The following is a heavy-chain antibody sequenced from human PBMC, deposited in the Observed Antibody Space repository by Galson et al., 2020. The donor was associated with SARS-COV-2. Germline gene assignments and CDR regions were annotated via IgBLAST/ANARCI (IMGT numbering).Heavy chain of an antibody. CDR1: GFPFTTYS. J-gene: IGHJ6*02. D-gene: IGHD5-18*01. Sequence: NSGGSLRLSCAASGFPFTTYSMNWVRLAPGKGLEWVSSISTSSSYTYYVDSVKGRFSISRDNPRNSLYLHMNGLRAEDTAVYYCARDEGIRGYNYGRLYYGMDVWGQGTTVTVSS. CDR3: ARDEGIRGYNYGRLYYGMDV. CDR2: ISTSSSYT. V-gene: IGHV3-21*01.